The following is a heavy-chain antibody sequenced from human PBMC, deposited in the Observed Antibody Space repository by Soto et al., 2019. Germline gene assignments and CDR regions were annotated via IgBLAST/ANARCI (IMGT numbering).Heavy chain of an antibody. V-gene: IGHV1-69*13. CDR1: GGTFSSYA. J-gene: IGHJ3*02. CDR3: ARERGLWCSSTSCEPNDAFDI. CDR2: IIPIFGTA. D-gene: IGHD2-2*01. Sequence: GASLKVSCXASGGTFSSYAISWVRQAPGQGLEWMGGIIPIFGTANYAQKFQGRVTITADESTSTAYMELSSLRSEDTAVYYCARERGLWCSSTSCEPNDAFDIWGQGTMVTVSS.